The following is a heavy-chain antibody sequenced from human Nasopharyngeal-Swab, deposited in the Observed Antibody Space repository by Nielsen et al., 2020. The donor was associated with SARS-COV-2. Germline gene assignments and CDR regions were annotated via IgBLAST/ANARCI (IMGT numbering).Heavy chain of an antibody. Sequence: WVRQAPGQGLEWMGWMNPNSGNTGYAQKFQGRVTMTRNTSISTAYMELSSLRSEDTAVYYCARALTPYCYDSSGYYYRASYYYYGMDVRGQGTTVTVSS. V-gene: IGHV1-8*01. CDR3: ARALTPYCYDSSGYYYRASYYYYGMDV. D-gene: IGHD3-22*01. J-gene: IGHJ6*02. CDR2: MNPNSGNT.